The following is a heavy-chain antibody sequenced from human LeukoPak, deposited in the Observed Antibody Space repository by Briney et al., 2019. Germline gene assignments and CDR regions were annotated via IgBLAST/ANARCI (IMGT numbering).Heavy chain of an antibody. CDR3: AREGYSYGYSDY. D-gene: IGHD5-18*01. CDR1: GFTFSSYG. Sequence: GGTLRLSCAASGFTFSSYGMSWVRQAPGKGLEWVSYISSSGSTIYYADSVKGRFTISRDNAKNSLYLQMNSLRAEDTAVYYCAREGYSYGYSDYWGQGTLVTVSS. CDR2: ISSSGSTI. V-gene: IGHV3-48*04. J-gene: IGHJ4*02.